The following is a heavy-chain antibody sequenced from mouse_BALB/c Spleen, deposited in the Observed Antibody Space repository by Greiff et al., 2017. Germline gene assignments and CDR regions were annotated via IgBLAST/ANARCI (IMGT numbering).Heavy chain of an antibody. Sequence: EVQRVESGAELVRSGASVKLSCTASGFNIKDYYMHWVKQRPEQGLEWIGWIDPENGDTEYAPKFQGKANMTADTSSNTAYLQLSSLTSEDTAVYDCNAWGGIYVPFDYWGQGTTLTVSS. D-gene: IGHD1-1*01. CDR2: IDPENGDT. J-gene: IGHJ2*01. CDR1: GFNIKDYY. CDR3: NAWGGIYVPFDY. V-gene: IGHV14-4*02.